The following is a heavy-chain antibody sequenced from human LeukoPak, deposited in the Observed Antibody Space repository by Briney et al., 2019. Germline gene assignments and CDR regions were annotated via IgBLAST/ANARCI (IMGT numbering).Heavy chain of an antibody. CDR2: MYYRGTT. CDR3: VREYSRSVVAGSRPDL. CDR1: GGSISSSSYY. D-gene: IGHD2-21*01. Sequence: SETLALTCSVSGGSISSSSYYWGWIRQSPGTGLEWIGSMYYRGTTYDNSSLKSRVTLSIDTSKNQFSLKLTSVTAADTGVYYCVREYSRSVVAGSRPDLWGQGLLVTVSS. V-gene: IGHV4-39*02. J-gene: IGHJ4*02.